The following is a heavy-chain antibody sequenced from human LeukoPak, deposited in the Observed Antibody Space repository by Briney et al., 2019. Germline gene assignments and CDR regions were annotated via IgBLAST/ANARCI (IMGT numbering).Heavy chain of an antibody. CDR2: IYYSGST. J-gene: IGHJ4*02. CDR1: GGSISSYY. CDR3: ARDSSGYGDYFDY. D-gene: IGHD3-22*01. Sequence: SETLSPTCTVSGGSISSYYWSWIRQPPGEGLEWIGYIYYSGSTNYNPSLKSRVTISVDTSKNQFSLKLSSVTAADTAVYYCARDSSGYGDYFDYWGQGTLVTVSS. V-gene: IGHV4-59*01.